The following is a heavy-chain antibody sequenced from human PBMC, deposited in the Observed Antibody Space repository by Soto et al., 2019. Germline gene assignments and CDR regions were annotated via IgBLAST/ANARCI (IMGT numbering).Heavy chain of an antibody. D-gene: IGHD6-19*01. J-gene: IGHJ4*02. Sequence: SETLSLTCTVSGGSISSYYWSWIRQPPGKGLEWIGYIYYSGSTNYNPSLKSRVTISVDTSKNQFSLKLSSVTAADTAVYYCARAANNFNIQWLVMDYWGQGTLVTVSS. CDR2: IYYSGST. CDR3: ARAANNFNIQWLVMDY. CDR1: GGSISSYY. V-gene: IGHV4-59*01.